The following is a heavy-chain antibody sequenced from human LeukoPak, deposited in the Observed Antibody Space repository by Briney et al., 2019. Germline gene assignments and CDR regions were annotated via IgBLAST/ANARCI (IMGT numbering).Heavy chain of an antibody. CDR3: AKAPSGGYSYFDY. Sequence: GGSLRLSCAASGFTFSSYWMNWARQAPGKGLEWVASINHNGNVNYYVDSVKGRFTISRDNSKNTLYLQMNSLRAEDTAVYYCAKAPSGGYSYFDYWGQGTLVTVSS. D-gene: IGHD5-18*01. V-gene: IGHV3-7*03. CDR1: GFTFSSYW. J-gene: IGHJ4*02. CDR2: INHNGNVN.